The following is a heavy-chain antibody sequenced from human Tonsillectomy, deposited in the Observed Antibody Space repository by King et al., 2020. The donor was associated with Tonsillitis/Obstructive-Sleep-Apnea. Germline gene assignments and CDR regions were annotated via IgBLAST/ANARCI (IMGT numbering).Heavy chain of an antibody. D-gene: IGHD3-3*01. CDR3: ARDSGVGRAYPFDY. V-gene: IGHV4-59*01. CDR1: GGAISNFH. CDR2: VYDGGST. J-gene: IGHJ4*02. Sequence: VQLQESGPGLVKASETLSLTCTVSGGAISNFHWSWIRPPPGKGLEWIGYVYDGGSTRYNPPLKSRATISVDTSKNHFSLKLNSVTAADTAVYYCARDSGVGRAYPFDYWGQGTLVTVSS.